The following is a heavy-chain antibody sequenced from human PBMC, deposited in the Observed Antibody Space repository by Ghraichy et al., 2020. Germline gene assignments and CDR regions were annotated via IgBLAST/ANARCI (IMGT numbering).Heavy chain of an antibody. CDR2: IGTAGDP. CDR1: GFTFSSYD. D-gene: IGHD3-16*01. CDR3: ARVRGGAFDI. Sequence: ETLSLTCAASGFTFSSYDMHWVRQATGKGLEWVSAIGTAGDPYYPGSVKGRFTISRENAKNSLYLQMNSLRAGDTAVYYCARVRGGAFDIWGQGTMVTVSS. J-gene: IGHJ3*02. V-gene: IGHV3-13*05.